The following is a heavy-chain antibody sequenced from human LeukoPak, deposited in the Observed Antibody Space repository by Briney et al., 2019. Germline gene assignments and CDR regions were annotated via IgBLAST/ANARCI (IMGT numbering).Heavy chain of an antibody. D-gene: IGHD3-22*01. CDR1: GFTFSSYS. Sequence: KAGGSLRLSCAASGFTFSSYSMTWVRQAPGKGLEWVSSISSSSSYIYYADSVKGRFTISRDNAKNSLYLQMNSLRAEDTAVYYCARDEDYYDSSGPFDYWGQGTLVTVSS. V-gene: IGHV3-21*01. CDR2: ISSSSSYI. J-gene: IGHJ4*02. CDR3: ARDEDYYDSSGPFDY.